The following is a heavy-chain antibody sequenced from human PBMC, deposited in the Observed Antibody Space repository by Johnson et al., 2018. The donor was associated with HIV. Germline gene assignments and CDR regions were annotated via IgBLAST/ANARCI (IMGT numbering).Heavy chain of an antibody. Sequence: QVQLVESGGGLVQPGRSLRLSCAASGFTFSSYPMHWVRQAPGKGLAWVAIISYDGGSKYYADSVKGRFTIPRDNSKNTLYLQMTSLRAEDTAVYYCARDQVVEMATIIGDDAFDIWGQGTMVTVSS. J-gene: IGHJ3*02. V-gene: IGHV3-30*04. CDR3: ARDQVVEMATIIGDDAFDI. CDR2: ISYDGGSK. D-gene: IGHD5-24*01. CDR1: GFTFSSYP.